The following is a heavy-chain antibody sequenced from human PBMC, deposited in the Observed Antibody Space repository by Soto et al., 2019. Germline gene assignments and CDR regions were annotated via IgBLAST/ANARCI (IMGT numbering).Heavy chain of an antibody. V-gene: IGHV1-18*04. CDR3: ARDQRFYYVNRGPEALDF. CDR1: GYTFTSYG. CDR2: ISAYNGNT. J-gene: IGHJ3*01. D-gene: IGHD3-10*02. Sequence: GSSVKASCKASGYTFTSYGISWARQAPGQGLEWMGWISAYNGNTNYAQKLQGRVTMTTDTSTSTAYMELRSLRSDDTAVYYCARDQRFYYVNRGPEALDFRCQG.